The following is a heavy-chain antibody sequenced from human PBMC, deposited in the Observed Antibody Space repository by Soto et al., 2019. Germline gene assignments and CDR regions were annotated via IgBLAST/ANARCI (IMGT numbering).Heavy chain of an antibody. CDR2: INAGNGNT. CDR1: GYTFTSYA. D-gene: IGHD4-17*01. J-gene: IGHJ5*02. Sequence: ASVKVSCKASGYTFTSYAMHWVRQAPGQRLEWMGWINAGNGNTKYSQKFQGRVTITRDTSASTAYMELSSLRSEDTAVYYCARDMTTVTRLQQFDPWGQGTLVT. V-gene: IGHV1-3*01. CDR3: ARDMTTVTRLQQFDP.